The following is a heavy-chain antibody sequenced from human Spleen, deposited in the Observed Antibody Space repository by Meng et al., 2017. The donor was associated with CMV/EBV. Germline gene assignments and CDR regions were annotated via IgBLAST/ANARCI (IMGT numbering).Heavy chain of an antibody. J-gene: IGHJ4*02. D-gene: IGHD3-16*01. Sequence: KVSCKASGYNFNAYYMHWVRQAPGQGLEWMGWINPNSGGTKYAQKFQGWVTMTRDTSISTAYMKLTRLKSDDTAVYYCAMGSDYLDYWGQGTLVTVSS. V-gene: IGHV1-2*04. CDR3: AMGSDYLDY. CDR2: INPNSGGT. CDR1: GYNFNAYY.